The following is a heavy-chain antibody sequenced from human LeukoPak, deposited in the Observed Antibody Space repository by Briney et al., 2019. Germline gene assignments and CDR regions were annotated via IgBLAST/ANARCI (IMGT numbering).Heavy chain of an antibody. J-gene: IGHJ6*02. Sequence: ASVKVSCKASGYTFTSYDINWVRQATGQGLEWMGWMNPNSGNTGYAQKFQGRVTMTRNTSISTAYMELSSLRSEDTAVYYCAREASYSYGYNPLYYYYYGMDVWGQGTTVTVSS. V-gene: IGHV1-8*01. D-gene: IGHD5-18*01. CDR1: GYTFTSYD. CDR3: AREASYSYGYNPLYYYYYGMDV. CDR2: MNPNSGNT.